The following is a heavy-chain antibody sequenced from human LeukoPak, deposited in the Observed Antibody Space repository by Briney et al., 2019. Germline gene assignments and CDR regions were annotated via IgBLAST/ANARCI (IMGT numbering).Heavy chain of an antibody. CDR1: GGSISSYY. J-gene: IGHJ6*03. D-gene: IGHD2-8*01. Sequence: SETLSLTCTVSGGSISSYYWSWIRQPPGKGLEWIGYIYTSGSTNYNPSLKSRVPISVDPSKNQFSLKLSSVTAADTAVYYCARGLMAYYYYYMDVWGKGTTVTVSS. V-gene: IGHV4-4*09. CDR2: IYTSGST. CDR3: ARGLMAYYYYYMDV.